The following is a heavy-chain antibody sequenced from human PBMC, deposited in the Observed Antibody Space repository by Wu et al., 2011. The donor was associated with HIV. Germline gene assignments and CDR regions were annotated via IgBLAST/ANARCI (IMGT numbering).Heavy chain of an antibody. CDR2: ISPNTGGT. J-gene: IGHJ3*01. CDR3: AKGRSDVDPHEALDL. D-gene: IGHD3-16*01. CDR1: GHTFIGYY. Sequence: SGHTFIGYYIHWVRQAPGQGLEWMGWISPNTGGTVYAHKFQGRVTWTADRSISTAYMEMTSLGSDDSAVYYCAKGRSDVDPHEALDLWGQGTMVTVSS. V-gene: IGHV1-2*02.